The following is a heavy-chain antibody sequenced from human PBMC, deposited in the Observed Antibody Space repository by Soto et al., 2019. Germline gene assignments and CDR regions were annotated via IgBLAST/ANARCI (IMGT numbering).Heavy chain of an antibody. J-gene: IGHJ3*02. CDR3: ARDTEKSGPRANDALDI. CDR2: INVGSGNT. V-gene: IGHV1-3*01. CDR1: GYTFSAYT. Sequence: ASVKVSCKAAGYTFSAYTMNWVRQAPGQSLEWMGWINVGSGNTRYSQNFQGRVSITRDTSASTVYMELTGLKSEDTAMYYCARDTEKSGPRANDALDIWGQGTMVSVSS.